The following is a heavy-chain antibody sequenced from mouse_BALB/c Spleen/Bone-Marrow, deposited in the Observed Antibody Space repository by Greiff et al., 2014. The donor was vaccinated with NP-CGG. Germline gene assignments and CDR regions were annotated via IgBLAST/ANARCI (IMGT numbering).Heavy chain of an antibody. V-gene: IGHV14-3*02. CDR2: IDPANGNT. CDR3: ARNYGYGKSFAY. CDR1: GFNIKDTY. D-gene: IGHD2-2*01. J-gene: IGHJ3*01. Sequence: EVQLQQPGAELVKPGASVKLSCTASGFNIKDTYMHWVKQRPEQGLEWIGRIDPANGNTKYDPKFQGKATITADTSSNTAYLQLSSLTSEDTAVYYCARNYGYGKSFAYWGQGTLVTVSA.